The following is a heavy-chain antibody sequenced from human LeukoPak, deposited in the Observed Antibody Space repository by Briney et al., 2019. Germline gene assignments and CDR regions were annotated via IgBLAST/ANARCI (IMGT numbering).Heavy chain of an antibody. D-gene: IGHD3-22*01. V-gene: IGHV4-39*01. CDR1: GGSISSSSYY. J-gene: IGHJ4*02. CDR2: IYYSGST. CDR3: ASDLYDSSGYYYY. Sequence: SETLSLTCTVSGGSISSSSYYWGWIRQPPGKGLEWIGSIYYSGSTYYNPSLKSRVTISVDTSKNQFSLKLSPVTAADTAVYYCASDLYDSSGYYYYWGQGTLVTVSS.